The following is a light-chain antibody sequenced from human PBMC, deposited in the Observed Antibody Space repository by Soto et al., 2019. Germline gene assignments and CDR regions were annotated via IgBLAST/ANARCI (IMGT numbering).Light chain of an antibody. CDR2: GVT. CDR1: SSDVGGYNY. V-gene: IGLV2-14*01. J-gene: IGLJ1*01. Sequence: QSALTQPASMSGSPGQSITISCTGTSSDVGGYNYVSWYQQHPGRAPKLLIYGVTNRPSGVSNRFSGSKSANTASLTISGLQAEDEADYYCNSYTTRYTYVFGTGTKVTVL. CDR3: NSYTTRYTYV.